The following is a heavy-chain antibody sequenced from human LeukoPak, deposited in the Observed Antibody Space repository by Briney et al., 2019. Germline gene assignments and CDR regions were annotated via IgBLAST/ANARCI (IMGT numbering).Heavy chain of an antibody. CDR2: IFHSGST. D-gene: IGHD6-13*01. V-gene: IGHV4-39*01. CDR3: ARYGSYSSSWYFDY. CDR1: GGSISSSSYY. J-gene: IGHJ4*02. Sequence: SETLSLTCTVSGGSISSSSYYWGWIRQSPGKGLEWIGSIFHSGSTYYDPSLKSRVTISVDTSKNQFSLKLSSVTAADTAVYYCARYGSYSSSWYFDYWGQGTLVTVSS.